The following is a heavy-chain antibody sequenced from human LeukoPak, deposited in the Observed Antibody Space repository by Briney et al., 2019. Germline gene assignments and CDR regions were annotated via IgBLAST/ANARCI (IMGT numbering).Heavy chain of an antibody. CDR2: INHSGST. Sequence: SETLSLTCAVCGGSFSGYYWSWIRQPPGKGLEWIGEINHSGSTNYNPSLKSRVTISVDTSKNQFSLKLSSVTAADTAVYYCARGRTYYYGSGSYRPPFYFDYWGQGTLVTVSS. CDR1: GGSFSGYY. V-gene: IGHV4-34*01. CDR3: ARGRTYYYGSGSYRPPFYFDY. D-gene: IGHD3-10*01. J-gene: IGHJ4*02.